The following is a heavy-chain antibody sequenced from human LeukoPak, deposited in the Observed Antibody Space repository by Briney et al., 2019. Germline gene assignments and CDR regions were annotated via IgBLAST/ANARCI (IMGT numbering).Heavy chain of an antibody. V-gene: IGHV4-59*01. J-gene: IGHJ4*02. Sequence: SETLSLTCTVSGGSISSYYWSWIRQPPGKGLEWIGYIYYSGSTNYNPSLKSRVTISVDTSKNQFSLKLSSVTAADTAVYYCARDGHCSGGSCYAVYDYWGQGTLVTASS. CDR3: ARDGHCSGGSCYAVYDY. D-gene: IGHD2-15*01. CDR2: IYYSGST. CDR1: GGSISSYY.